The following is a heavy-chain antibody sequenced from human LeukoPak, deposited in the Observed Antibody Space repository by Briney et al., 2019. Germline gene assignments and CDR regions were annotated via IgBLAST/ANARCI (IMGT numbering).Heavy chain of an antibody. CDR2: ISSSGSII. CDR1: GFTFSSYE. D-gene: IGHD3-10*01. V-gene: IGHV3-48*03. J-gene: IGHJ4*02. Sequence: QPGGSLRLSCAASGFTFSSYEMNGVRQAPGKGLEWVSYISSSGSIIYYADSVKGRFTISRDNAKNSLYLQMNSLRAEETAVYYCARTKYGSGSYYNVGYFDSWGQGTLVTVSS. CDR3: ARTKYGSGSYYNVGYFDS.